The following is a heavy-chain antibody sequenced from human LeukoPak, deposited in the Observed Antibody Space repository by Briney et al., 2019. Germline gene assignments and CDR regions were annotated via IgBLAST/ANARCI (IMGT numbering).Heavy chain of an antibody. V-gene: IGHV3-11*01. CDR2: IGPSGNFI. J-gene: IGHJ4*02. CDR1: GFSFSDFY. CDR3: SRDPRVLDY. Sequence: GGSLRLSCVASGFSFSDFYMSWLRQPPGKGLESISYIGPSGNFINYADSVKGRFTISRDNAKKSLYLQINSLRAEDTAVYYCSRDPRVLDYWGQGTLVTVSS.